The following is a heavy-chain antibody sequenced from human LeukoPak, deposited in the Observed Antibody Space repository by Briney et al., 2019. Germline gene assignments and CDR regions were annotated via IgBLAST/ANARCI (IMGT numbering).Heavy chain of an antibody. CDR3: ARDAGATAY. CDR2: IHYSGST. Sequence: SETLSLTCTVSGVSISTDYWTWVRQSPGKGLEWIGYIHYSGSTSYNPSLKSRVTISVDASKNQFSLKLTSVTSADTAVYYCARDAGATAYWGQGALVTVSS. J-gene: IGHJ4*02. V-gene: IGHV4-59*13. CDR1: GVSISTDY. D-gene: IGHD4/OR15-4a*01.